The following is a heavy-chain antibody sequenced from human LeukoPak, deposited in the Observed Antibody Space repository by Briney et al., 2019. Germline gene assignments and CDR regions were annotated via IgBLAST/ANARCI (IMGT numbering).Heavy chain of an antibody. CDR2: IYYSGST. D-gene: IGHD3-22*01. V-gene: IGHV4-59*01. CDR3: ARGGGYYDSSGYFGY. Sequence: SETLSLTCTVSGGSISSYYWSWIRQPPGKGLEWIGYIYYSGSTNYNPSLKSRVTISVDTSKNQFSLKLSSVTAADTAVYYCARGGGYYDSSGYFGYWGQGTLVTVSS. CDR1: GGSISSYY. J-gene: IGHJ4*02.